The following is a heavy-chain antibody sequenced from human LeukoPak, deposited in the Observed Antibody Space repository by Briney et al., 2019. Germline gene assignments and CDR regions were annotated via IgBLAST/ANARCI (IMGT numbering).Heavy chain of an antibody. CDR1: GGSFSGYY. CDR2: ISHSGST. D-gene: IGHD2-21*01. Sequence: SETLSLTCAVYGGSFSGYYWSWIRQPPGKGLEWIGEISHSGSTNYNPSLKSRVTISVDTSKNQFSLKLSSVTAADTAVYYCARGPYCGGDCYSHFDYWGQGTLVTVSS. J-gene: IGHJ4*02. CDR3: ARGPYCGGDCYSHFDY. V-gene: IGHV4-34*01.